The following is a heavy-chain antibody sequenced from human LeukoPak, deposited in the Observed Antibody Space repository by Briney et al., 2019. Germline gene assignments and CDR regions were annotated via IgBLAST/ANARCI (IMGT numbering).Heavy chain of an antibody. CDR2: INHSGST. V-gene: IGHV4-34*01. Sequence: SETLSLTCAVHGGSFSGYYWSWIRRPPGKGLEWIGEINHSGSTNYNPSLKSRVTISVDTSKNQFSLKLSSVTAADTAVYYCARSWRIAARPKSLDYWGQGTLVTVSS. CDR3: ARSWRIAARPKSLDY. CDR1: GGSFSGYY. J-gene: IGHJ4*02. D-gene: IGHD6-6*01.